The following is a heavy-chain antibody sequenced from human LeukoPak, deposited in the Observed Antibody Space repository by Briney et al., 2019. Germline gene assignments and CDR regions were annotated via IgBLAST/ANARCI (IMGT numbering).Heavy chain of an antibody. CDR1: GYTFTCYY. CDR2: INPNSGGT. D-gene: IGHD3-22*01. Sequence: ASVKVSCKASGYTFTCYYMHWVRQAPGQGLEWMGRINPNSGGTNYAQKFQGRVTMTRDTSISTAYMELSRLRSDDTAVYYCARCSSGYCYFDYWGQGTLVTVSS. CDR3: ARCSSGYCYFDY. J-gene: IGHJ4*02. V-gene: IGHV1-2*06.